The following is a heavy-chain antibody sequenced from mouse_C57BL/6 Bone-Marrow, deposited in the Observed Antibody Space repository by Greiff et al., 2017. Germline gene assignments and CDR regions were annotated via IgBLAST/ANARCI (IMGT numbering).Heavy chain of an antibody. Sequence: EVKLQQSGPELVKPGASVKISCKASGYTFTDYYMNWVKQSHGKSLEWIGDINPNNGGTSYNQKFKGKATLTVDKSSSTAYMELRSLTSEDSAVYYCARGIYYDNDFDYWGQGTTLTVYS. CDR1: GYTFTDYY. CDR2: INPNNGGT. D-gene: IGHD2-4*01. J-gene: IGHJ2*01. V-gene: IGHV1-26*01. CDR3: ARGIYYDNDFDY.